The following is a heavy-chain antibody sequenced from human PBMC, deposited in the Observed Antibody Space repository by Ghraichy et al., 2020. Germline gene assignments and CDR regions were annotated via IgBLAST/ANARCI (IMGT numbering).Heavy chain of an antibody. V-gene: IGHV3-7*03. J-gene: IGHJ3*02. CDR2: IKQDGGEK. Sequence: LSLTCAASGFSISGYWMSWVRQAPGKGLEWVANIKQDGGEKYYVDSVKGRFTISRDNAKNSLDLQMNSLRAEDTAGYYCAKNQWLQFDAFNIWGRGTLVTVSS. CDR3: AKNQWLQFDAFNI. D-gene: IGHD5-24*01. CDR1: GFSISGYW.